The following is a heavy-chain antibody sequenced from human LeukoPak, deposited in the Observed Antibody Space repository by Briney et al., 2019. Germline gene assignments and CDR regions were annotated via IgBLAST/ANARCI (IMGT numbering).Heavy chain of an antibody. CDR2: INHSGST. V-gene: IGHV4-34*01. CDR1: GGSFSGYY. Sequence: PSETLSLTCAVYGGSFSGYYWSWIRQPPGKGLEWIGEINHSGSTNYNPSLKTRVTISVATSKTQFSLKLSSVTAADTAVYHCARGPDLTTVTTIDYWGQGTLVTVSS. D-gene: IGHD4-17*01. CDR3: ARGPDLTTVTTIDY. J-gene: IGHJ4*02.